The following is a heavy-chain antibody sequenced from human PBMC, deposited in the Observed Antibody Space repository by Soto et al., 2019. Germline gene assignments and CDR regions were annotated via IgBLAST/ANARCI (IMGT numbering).Heavy chain of an antibody. D-gene: IGHD3-10*01. CDR1: GGTFSSYA. CDR3: ARQVKYYYYGMDV. J-gene: IGHJ6*02. V-gene: IGHV1-69*13. CDR2: IIPIFGTA. Sequence: GASVKVSCKASGGTFSSYAISWVRQAPGQGLEWMGGIIPIFGTANYAQKFQGRVTITADESTSTVYMELSSLRSEDTAVYYCARQVKYYYYGMDVWGQGTTVTVSS.